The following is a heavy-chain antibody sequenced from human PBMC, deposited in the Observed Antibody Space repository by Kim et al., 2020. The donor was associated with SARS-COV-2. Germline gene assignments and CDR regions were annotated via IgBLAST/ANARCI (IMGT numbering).Heavy chain of an antibody. Sequence: GGSLRLSCAASGFTFSSYSMNWVRQAPGKGLEWFSSISSSSSYIYYADSVKARFTISRDNAKNSLYLQMNSLRAEDTAVYYCASNPVWFGELYFAYWGQGTLVTVSS. D-gene: IGHD3-10*01. J-gene: IGHJ4*02. CDR3: ASNPVWFGELYFAY. V-gene: IGHV3-21*01. CDR1: GFTFSSYS. CDR2: ISSSSSYI.